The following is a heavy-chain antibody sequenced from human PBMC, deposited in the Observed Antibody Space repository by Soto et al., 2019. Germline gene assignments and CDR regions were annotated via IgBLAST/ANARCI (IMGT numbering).Heavy chain of an antibody. CDR1: GGTFSKYS. V-gene: IGHV1-69*02. CDR2: IIPFLGVT. Sequence: QVPLVQSGAGVKKPGSSVKVSCKASGGTFSKYSITWIRQAPGQGLEWMGRIIPFLGVTNYAQKFKGRVTITADKSTSTAYMELNNLRSEYTAVYFCVSGSAPDVDYWGQGTLITVSS. D-gene: IGHD3-10*01. J-gene: IGHJ4*02. CDR3: VSGSAPDVDY.